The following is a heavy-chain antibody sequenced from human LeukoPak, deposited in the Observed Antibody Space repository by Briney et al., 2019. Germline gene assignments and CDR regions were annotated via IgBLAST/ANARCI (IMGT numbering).Heavy chain of an antibody. V-gene: IGHV3-21*01. CDR3: ARSGWRYCSSTSCYSWFDP. Sequence: KPGGSLRLSCAASGFTFSSYSMNWVRQAPGKGLEWVSSISSSSSYIYYADSVKGRFTISRDNAKNSPYLQMNSLRAEDTAVYYCARSGWRYCSSTSCYSWFDPWGQGTLVTVSS. D-gene: IGHD2-2*02. CDR2: ISSSSSYI. J-gene: IGHJ5*02. CDR1: GFTFSSYS.